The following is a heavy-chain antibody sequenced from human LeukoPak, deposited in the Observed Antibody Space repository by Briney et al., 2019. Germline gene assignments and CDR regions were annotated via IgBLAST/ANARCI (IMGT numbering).Heavy chain of an antibody. J-gene: IGHJ3*02. D-gene: IGHD3-16*01. V-gene: IGHV5-51*01. CDR3: ARIWLRAFDI. Sequence: GESLKISCKGSGYNFASDWIGWVRQMPRKGLEWMGIIYPDDSDTRYSPSFQGQVTILADKSISTAYLQWSSLKASDTAMYYCARIWLRAFDIWGQGTMVTVSS. CDR2: IYPDDSDT. CDR1: GYNFASDW.